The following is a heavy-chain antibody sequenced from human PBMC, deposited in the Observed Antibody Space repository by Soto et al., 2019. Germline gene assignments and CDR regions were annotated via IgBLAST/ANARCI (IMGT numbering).Heavy chain of an antibody. J-gene: IGHJ4*02. V-gene: IGHV6-1*01. CDR1: GDSVSSNSAA. D-gene: IGHD3-16*02. Sequence: SQTLSLTCAISGDSVSSNSAAWNWIRQSPSRGLEWLGRTYFRSKWYNDYAVFVKSRITINPDTSKNQFSLQLNSVTSEDTAVYYFARAGVSDYIWGSYRYTQFDYWGQGTLVTVSS. CDR3: ARAGVSDYIWGSYRYTQFDY. CDR2: TYFRSKWYN.